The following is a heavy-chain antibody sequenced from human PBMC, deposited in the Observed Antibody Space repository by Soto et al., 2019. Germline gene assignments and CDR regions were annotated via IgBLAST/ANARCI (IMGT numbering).Heavy chain of an antibody. J-gene: IGHJ2*01. V-gene: IGHV4-31*03. CDR1: GGSISSGGYY. CDR3: ARDSGRDGYNWSWYFDL. Sequence: QVQLQESGPRLVKPSQTLSLSCTVSGGSISSGGYYWSWIRQHPGKGLEWIGYIYYSGSTYYNPSLKSRVTISVDTSKNQFSLRLRSVTAADTAMYYCARDSGRDGYNWSWYFDLWGRGTLVTVSS. CDR2: IYYSGST. D-gene: IGHD5-12*01.